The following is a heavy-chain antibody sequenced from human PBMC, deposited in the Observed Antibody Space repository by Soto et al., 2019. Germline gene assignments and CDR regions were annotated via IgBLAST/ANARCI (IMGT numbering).Heavy chain of an antibody. D-gene: IGHD6-13*01. CDR3: ARNPAAYYYYYGMDV. Sequence: QVQLVESGGGVVQPGRSLRLSCAASGFTFSSYGMHWVRQAPGKGLAWVAVIWYAGSNKYYADSVKGRFTISRDNSKNTLYLQMNSLRAEDTAVYYCARNPAAYYYYYGMDVWGQGTTVTVSS. CDR2: IWYAGSNK. CDR1: GFTFSSYG. J-gene: IGHJ6*02. V-gene: IGHV3-33*01.